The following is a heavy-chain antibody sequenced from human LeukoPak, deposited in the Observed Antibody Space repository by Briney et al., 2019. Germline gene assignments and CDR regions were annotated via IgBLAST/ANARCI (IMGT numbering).Heavy chain of an antibody. CDR1: GYTFTSYY. CDR2: INPSGGST. D-gene: IGHD3-10*01. Sequence: PGASVKVSCKASGYTFTSYYMHWVRQAPGQGLGWMGIINPSGGSTSYAQKFQGRVTMTRDTSTSTVYMELSSLRSEDTAVYYCARSGVSGSGSYYNFDYWGQGTLVTVSS. CDR3: ARSGVSGSGSYYNFDY. V-gene: IGHV1-46*01. J-gene: IGHJ4*02.